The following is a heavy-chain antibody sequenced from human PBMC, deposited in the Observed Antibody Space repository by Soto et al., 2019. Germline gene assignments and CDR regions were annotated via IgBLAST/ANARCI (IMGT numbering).Heavy chain of an antibody. CDR2: IGTAGDT. Sequence: GGSLRLSCAASGFTFSSYDMHWVRQATGKGLEWVSAIGTAGDTYYPGSVKGRFTISRDNAKNSLYLQMNSLRDEDTAVYYCARDDYYVWGSYRFSAPNYWDHGTLVTVSS. J-gene: IGHJ4*01. V-gene: IGHV3-13*01. CDR3: ARDDYYVWGSYRFSAPNY. CDR1: GFTFSSYD. D-gene: IGHD3-16*02.